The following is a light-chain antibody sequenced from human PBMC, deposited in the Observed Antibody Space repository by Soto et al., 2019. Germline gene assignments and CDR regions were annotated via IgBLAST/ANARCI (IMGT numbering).Light chain of an antibody. V-gene: IGLV7-43*01. CDR3: LLNSGAVHV. J-gene: IGLJ3*02. CDR1: TGAVTSNHY. CDR2: RTT. Sequence: QTVVTQEPSLTVSPGGTVTLTCASSTGAVTSNHYPNWFQQKSGQAPRALIYRTTNKHSWTPARFSASLLGGKAALTLSGAQSEDEADYYCLLNSGAVHVFGGGTKLTVL.